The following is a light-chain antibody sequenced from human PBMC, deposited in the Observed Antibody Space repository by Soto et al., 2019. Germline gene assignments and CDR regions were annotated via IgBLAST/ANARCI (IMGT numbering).Light chain of an antibody. CDR3: QPANSYPRT. Sequence: DIQITQSPSSVSASVGDRVTITCRTSQGISSWFALYQQKPGKAPKRLICAASSLQSGVPSRFSGSGSGTDFTLTISSLQPGDFATYYCQPANSYPRTVGQGTKVDSK. V-gene: IGKV1-12*01. CDR1: QGISSW. CDR2: AAS. J-gene: IGKJ1*01.